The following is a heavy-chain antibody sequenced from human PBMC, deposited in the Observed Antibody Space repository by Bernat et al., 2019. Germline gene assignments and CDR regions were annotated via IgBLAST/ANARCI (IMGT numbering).Heavy chain of an antibody. CDR2: INPSGGST. J-gene: IGHJ4*02. Sequence: QVQLVQSGAEVKKPGASVRVSCKASGYSFTSYYMHWVRQAPGQGLEWMGMINPSGGSTSYAQKFQGRVTMTTDTSTSTVYMDLSSLRSEDTAVYYCVRNSASGLDYWGQGTLVSVSS. CDR3: VRNSASGLDY. D-gene: IGHD4-23*01. V-gene: IGHV1-46*03. CDR1: GYSFTSYY.